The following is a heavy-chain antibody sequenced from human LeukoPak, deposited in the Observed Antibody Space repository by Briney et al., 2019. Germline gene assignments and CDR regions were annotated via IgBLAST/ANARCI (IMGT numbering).Heavy chain of an antibody. V-gene: IGHV1-18*01. J-gene: IGHJ4*02. CDR3: ARDVTVADT. CDR1: GYTFTRYG. Sequence: ASVKVSCKASGYTFTRYGISWVRQAPGQGLEWMGWISVYNGNTNYAQKFQGGVTMTTDTSTSTAYMELRSLRSDDTAVYYCARDVTVADTWGQGTLVTVSS. CDR2: ISVYNGNT. D-gene: IGHD6-19*01.